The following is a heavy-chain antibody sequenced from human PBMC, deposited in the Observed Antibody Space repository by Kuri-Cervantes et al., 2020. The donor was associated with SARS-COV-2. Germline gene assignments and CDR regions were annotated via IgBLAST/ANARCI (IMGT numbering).Heavy chain of an antibody. D-gene: IGHD3-3*01. CDR3: ARAVIDFWSGGRSGFSQSGLDY. J-gene: IGHJ4*02. CDR2: INPSGGST. CDR1: GYTFTNYY. V-gene: IGHV1-46*01. Sequence: ASVKVSCKASGYTFTNYYIHWVRQAPGHGLEWMGVINPSGGSTSYAQKFQGRVTMTRDTSTTTVYMELRSLRSEDTAVYYCARAVIDFWSGGRSGFSQSGLDYWGQGTQGTVSS.